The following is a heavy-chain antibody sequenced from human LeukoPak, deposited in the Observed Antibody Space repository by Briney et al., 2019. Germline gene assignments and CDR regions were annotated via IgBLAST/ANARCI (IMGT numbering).Heavy chain of an antibody. CDR3: ARHRGGCSSTSCYPRSAFDI. CDR2: IYYSGST. J-gene: IGHJ3*02. CDR1: GGSISSGGYY. Sequence: KTSETLSLTCTVSGGSISSGGYYWNWIRQHPGKGLEWIGYIYYSGSTYYNPSLKSRVTISVDTSKNQFSLKLSSVTAADTAVYYCARHRGGCSSTSCYPRSAFDIWGQGTMVTVSS. D-gene: IGHD2-2*01. V-gene: IGHV4-31*03.